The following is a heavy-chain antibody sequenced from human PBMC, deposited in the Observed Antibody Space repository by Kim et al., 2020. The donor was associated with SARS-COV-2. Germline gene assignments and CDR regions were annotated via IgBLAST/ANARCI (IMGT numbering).Heavy chain of an antibody. J-gene: IGHJ4*02. CDR1: GDSVSTNRGA. D-gene: IGHD1-7*01. V-gene: IGHV6-1*01. CDR3: AGGGDWNYGYYFGY. Sequence: SQTLSLTCVISGDSVSTNRGAWSWIQSPSRGLEWLGRTYYRSKWYNHYAGSVKSRITINPDTSKNQFSLHLNSVTPEDTAVYYCAGGGDWNYGYYFGYWGPGTLVTVSS. CDR2: TYYRSKWYN.